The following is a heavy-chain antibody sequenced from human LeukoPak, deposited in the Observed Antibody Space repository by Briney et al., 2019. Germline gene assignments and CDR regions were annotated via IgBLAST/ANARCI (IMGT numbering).Heavy chain of an antibody. CDR2: ISYSSGHR. CDR1: GFSFGSSS. V-gene: IGHV3-21*01. J-gene: IGHJ4*02. Sequence: GGSLRLSCTGSGFSFGSSSMNWIRQAPGKGLDWVASISYSSGHRYYADPVKGRFTVSRDNAQNSLYLQMNSLRVEDTAVYYCARVEEGYCSGGSCYAGHHWGQGTLVTVSS. CDR3: ARVEEGYCSGGSCYAGHH. D-gene: IGHD2-15*01.